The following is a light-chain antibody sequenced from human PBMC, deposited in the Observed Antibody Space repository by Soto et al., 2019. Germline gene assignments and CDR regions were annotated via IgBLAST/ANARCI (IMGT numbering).Light chain of an antibody. CDR1: SSDVGGYNY. CDR2: DVS. V-gene: IGLV2-14*01. CDR3: SSDTSSSTLVV. J-gene: IGLJ2*01. Sequence: QSVLTQPASVSGSPGQSITISCTETSSDVGGYNYVSWYQQHPGKAPKLMIYDVSNRPSGVSNRFSGSKSGNTASLTISGLQAEDEADYYCSSDTSSSTLVVFGGGTKLTVL.